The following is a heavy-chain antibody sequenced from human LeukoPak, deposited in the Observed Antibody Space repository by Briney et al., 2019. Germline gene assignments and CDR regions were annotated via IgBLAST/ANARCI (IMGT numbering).Heavy chain of an antibody. CDR3: ARGAIAVADPHFDY. V-gene: IGHV4-34*01. CDR2: INDSGTT. J-gene: IGHJ4*02. Sequence: SETLSLTCDISRGFFSGYYWGWIRQPPGKGLEWIGDINDSGTTKYNPTLKSRVTISVDTSKNQFSLKVKSVTAADTAVYYCARGAIAVADPHFDYWGQGTLVTVSS. D-gene: IGHD6-19*01. CDR1: RGFFSGYY.